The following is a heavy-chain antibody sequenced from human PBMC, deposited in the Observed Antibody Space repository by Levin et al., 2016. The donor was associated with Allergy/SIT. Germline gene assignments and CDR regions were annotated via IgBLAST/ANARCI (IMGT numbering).Heavy chain of an antibody. Sequence: ASVKVSCKASGYTLTNYGLNWVRQAPGQGLEWMGWISTKGKTKYAQKFQDRVTMTTDVSTNTAYMELRSLRSDDTAVYFCARVECGGDCYPPFDFCGQGTLVTVSS. CDR1: GYTLTNYG. CDR2: ISTKGKT. D-gene: IGHD2-21*01. CDR3: ARVECGGDCYPPFDF. J-gene: IGHJ4*02. V-gene: IGHV1-18*01.